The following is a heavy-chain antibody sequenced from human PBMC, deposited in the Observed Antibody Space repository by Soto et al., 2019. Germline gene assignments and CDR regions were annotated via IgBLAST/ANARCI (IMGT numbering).Heavy chain of an antibody. CDR1: GGSISSSSYY. D-gene: IGHD2-15*01. CDR2: IFYSGST. CDR3: ARQGVVAATRAFDI. V-gene: IGHV4-39*01. J-gene: IGHJ3*02. Sequence: QLQLQESGPGLVKPSETLSLTCTVSGGSISSSSYYWGWIRQPPGKGLEWIGSIFYSGSTYYNPSLKSRGTISVDTSKNQFSLKLSSVTAADTAVYYCARQGVVAATRAFDIWGQGTKVTVSS.